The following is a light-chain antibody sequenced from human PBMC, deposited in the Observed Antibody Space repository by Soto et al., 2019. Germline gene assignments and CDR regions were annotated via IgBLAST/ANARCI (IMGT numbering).Light chain of an antibody. Sequence: QSVIAEPGSVFGSPGQSVTISCTGTSSDVGGYNYVSWYQQHPGKAPKLMIYDVSKRPSGVPDRFSGSKSGNTASLTISGLQAEDEADYYCCSYAGSYTFVFGTGTKVTVL. J-gene: IGLJ1*01. CDR1: SSDVGGYNY. CDR3: CSYAGSYTFV. CDR2: DVS. V-gene: IGLV2-11*01.